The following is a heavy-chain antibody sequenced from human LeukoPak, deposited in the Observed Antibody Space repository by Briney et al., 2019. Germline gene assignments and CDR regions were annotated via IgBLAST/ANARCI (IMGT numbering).Heavy chain of an antibody. Sequence: SETLSLTCTVSGGSISSGDYYWSWSRQPPGNGLEWIGYIYYSGSTYYNPSLKSRVTISVDTSKNQFSLKLSSVTAADTAVYYCASYSGYDLFDYWGQGTLVTVSS. CDR2: IYYSGST. V-gene: IGHV4-30-4*01. CDR3: ASYSGYDLFDY. D-gene: IGHD5-12*01. CDR1: GGSISSGDYY. J-gene: IGHJ4*02.